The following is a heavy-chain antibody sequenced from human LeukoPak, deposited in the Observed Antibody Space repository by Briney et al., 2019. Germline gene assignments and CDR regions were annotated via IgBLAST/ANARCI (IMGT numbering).Heavy chain of an antibody. D-gene: IGHD6-13*01. CDR3: ARDLMGIAYRGAFYY. CDR1: RFTFSSYT. V-gene: IGHV3-23*01. CDR2: ISGSGDTT. Sequence: GGSLRLSCAASRFTFSSYTMSWVRQAPGQGLEWVSAISGSGDTTYYADSVKGRFTISRDNSKNTLYLQMNSLRAEDTAVYYCARDLMGIAYRGAFYYWGQGTLVTVSS. J-gene: IGHJ4*02.